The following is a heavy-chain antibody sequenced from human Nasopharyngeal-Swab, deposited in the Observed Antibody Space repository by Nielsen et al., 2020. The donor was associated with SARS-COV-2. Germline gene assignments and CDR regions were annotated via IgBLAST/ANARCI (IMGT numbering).Heavy chain of an antibody. Sequence: GESLKISCAASGFGFSEYYMSWIRQAPGKGLEWISDISSSGSITHYADSMKGRFTISRDNAKKSLYLQMNSLRAEDTAVYYCARGVETIHHWGQGSLVTVSS. D-gene: IGHD5-24*01. CDR1: GFGFSEYY. CDR2: ISSSGSIT. J-gene: IGHJ1*01. V-gene: IGHV3-11*04. CDR3: ARGVETIHH.